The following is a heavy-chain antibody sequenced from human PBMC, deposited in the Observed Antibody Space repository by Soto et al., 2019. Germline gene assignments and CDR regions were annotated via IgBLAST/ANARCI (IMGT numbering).Heavy chain of an antibody. V-gene: IGHV4-34*01. D-gene: IGHD2-15*01. CDR1: GGSFSGYY. CDR3: ARIYCSGGSCYFVDY. J-gene: IGHJ4*02. Sequence: AQLQQWGAGLLKPSETLSLTCAVYGGSFSGYYWSWIRQPPGKGLEWIGEINHSGSTNYNPSLKSRVTISVDTSKNQFSLKLSSVTAADTAVYYCARIYCSGGSCYFVDYWGQGTLVTVSS. CDR2: INHSGST.